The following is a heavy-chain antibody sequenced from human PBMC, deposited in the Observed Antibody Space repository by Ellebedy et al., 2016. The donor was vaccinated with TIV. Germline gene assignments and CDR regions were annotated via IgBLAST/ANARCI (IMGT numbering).Heavy chain of an antibody. CDR2: ISRDGTPI. V-gene: IGHV3-7*01. D-gene: IGHD1-26*01. J-gene: IGHJ4*02. Sequence: GGSLRLXXAGSGFTFSRYCMGWVRQAPGKGLEWVGIISRDGTPIYYVDSVRGRLTLSRDNAKNSLYLQMSSLRAEDTAVYYCARDSQNGARPLIDYWGQGTLVTVSS. CDR1: GFTFSRYC. CDR3: ARDSQNGARPLIDY.